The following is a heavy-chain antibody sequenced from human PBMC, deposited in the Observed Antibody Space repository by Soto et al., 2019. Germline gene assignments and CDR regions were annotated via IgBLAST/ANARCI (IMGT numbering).Heavy chain of an antibody. D-gene: IGHD3-22*01. J-gene: IGHJ6*01. CDR3: GRGTSHCEPEGGTNYYSDMEV. CDR1: LHDFTAYD. CDR2: MNPINGAT. Sequence: ASVXVSCKTSLHDFTAYDINFGLQAPGQGLECMGWMNPINGATGSARRFQGRVSMTRNTATGTAYLELTSLRSDDTGVYYCGRGTSHCEPEGGTNYYSDMEVWGQGTTVNVYS. V-gene: IGHV1-8*02.